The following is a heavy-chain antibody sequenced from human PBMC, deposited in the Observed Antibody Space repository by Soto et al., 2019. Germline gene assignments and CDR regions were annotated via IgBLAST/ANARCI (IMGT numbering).Heavy chain of an antibody. J-gene: IGHJ4*02. Sequence: QGQLKEPGPELLNPSGTLSLPWAVSVASFTRNNWWHGVRRPPGKGLEWIGETYHSGGTNFSRSLKSRVTMSVDQSKNQFSLSLSSVTAADTAVYYCARERGAGTYQGFDYWGQGTLVTVSS. V-gene: IGHV4-4*02. CDR2: TYHSGGT. CDR1: VASFTRNNW. D-gene: IGHD1-26*01. CDR3: ARERGAGTYQGFDY.